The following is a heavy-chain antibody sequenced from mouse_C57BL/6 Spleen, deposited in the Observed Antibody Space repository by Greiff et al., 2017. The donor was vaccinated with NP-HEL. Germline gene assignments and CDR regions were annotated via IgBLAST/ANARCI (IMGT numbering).Heavy chain of an antibody. CDR2: IWSGGST. J-gene: IGHJ4*01. CDR3: ARNGRGTDAMDY. Sequence: VQLKQSGPGLVQPSQSLSITCTVSGFSLTSYGVHWVRQSPGKGLEWLGVIWSGGSTDYNAAFISRLSISKDNSKSQVFFKMNSLQADDTAIYYCARNGRGTDAMDYWGQGTSVTVSS. D-gene: IGHD2-14*01. V-gene: IGHV2-2*01. CDR1: GFSLTSYG.